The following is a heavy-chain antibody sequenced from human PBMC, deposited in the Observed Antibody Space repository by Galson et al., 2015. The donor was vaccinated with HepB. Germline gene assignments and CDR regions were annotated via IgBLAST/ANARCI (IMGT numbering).Heavy chain of an antibody. CDR1: GGSISSYY. V-gene: IGHV4-59*01. J-gene: IGHJ3*02. Sequence: LSLTCTVSGGSISSYYWSWIRQPPGKGLEWIGYIYYSGSTNYNPSLKSRVTISVDTSKNQFSLKLSSVTAADTAVYYCARGRLWFGDAFDIWGQGTMVTVSS. CDR2: IYYSGST. CDR3: ARGRLWFGDAFDI. D-gene: IGHD3-10*01.